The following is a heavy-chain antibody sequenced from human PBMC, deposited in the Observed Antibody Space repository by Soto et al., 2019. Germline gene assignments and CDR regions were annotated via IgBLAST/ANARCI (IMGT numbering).Heavy chain of an antibody. CDR1: GFTFSSFG. CDR3: ARDLASTTIPNY. Sequence: PWLFLRLSCAASGFTFSSFGMSWISQAPGKGLEWVANIKQDGSEIHYVDSVKGRFTISRDNAKNSLYLQMNSLRAEDTAVYYCARDLASTTIPNYWGQGTLVTVSS. CDR2: IKQDGSEI. V-gene: IGHV3-7*04. D-gene: IGHD4-17*01. J-gene: IGHJ4*02.